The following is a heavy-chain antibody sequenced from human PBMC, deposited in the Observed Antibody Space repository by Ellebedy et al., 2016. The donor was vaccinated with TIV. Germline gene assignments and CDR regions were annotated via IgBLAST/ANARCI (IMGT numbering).Heavy chain of an antibody. D-gene: IGHD1-20*01. CDR3: ATDDGLTGSFEY. J-gene: IGHJ4*02. Sequence: ASVKVSCXVSGNTLTELSMHWVRQGPEEGLEWMGSVDPEDGETFYAQKFQGRVTMTEDTSTDTAYMELSSLRSEDTAVYYCATDDGLTGSFEYWGQGTLVTVSS. V-gene: IGHV1-24*01. CDR2: VDPEDGET. CDR1: GNTLTELS.